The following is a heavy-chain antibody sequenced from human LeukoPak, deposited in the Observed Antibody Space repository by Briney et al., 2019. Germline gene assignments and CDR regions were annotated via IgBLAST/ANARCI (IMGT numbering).Heavy chain of an antibody. CDR2: ISSSSSYI. CDR3: ARDWRYYYDSSGYLHFDY. D-gene: IGHD3-22*01. J-gene: IGHJ4*02. Sequence: GGSLRLSCAASGFTFSSYSMNWVRQAPGKGLEWVSSISSSSSYIYYADSVKGRFTISRDNAKNSLYLQMNSLRAEDTAVYYCARDWRYYYDSSGYLHFDYWGQGTLVTVSS. CDR1: GFTFSSYS. V-gene: IGHV3-21*01.